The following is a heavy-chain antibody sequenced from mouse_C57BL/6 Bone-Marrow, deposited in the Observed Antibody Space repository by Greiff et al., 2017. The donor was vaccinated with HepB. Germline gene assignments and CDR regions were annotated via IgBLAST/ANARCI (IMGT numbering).Heavy chain of an antibody. CDR3: ARQRYPYAMDY. CDR1: GFTFSSYG. Sequence: DVMLVESGGDLVKPGGSLKLSCAASGFTFSSYGMSWVRQTPDKRLEWVATISSGGSYTYYPDSVKGRFTISRDNAKNTLYLQMSSLKSEDTAMYYCARQRYPYAMDYWGQGTSVTVSS. D-gene: IGHD2-14*01. CDR2: ISSGGSYT. J-gene: IGHJ4*01. V-gene: IGHV5-6*02.